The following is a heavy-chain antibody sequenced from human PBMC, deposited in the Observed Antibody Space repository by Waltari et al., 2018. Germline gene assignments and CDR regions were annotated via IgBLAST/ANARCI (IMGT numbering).Heavy chain of an antibody. CDR2: IQDDGSIK. Sequence: QVHVVESGGGVVQPGGSLRLSCAASGFTLGNYGMHWVRQAPGKGLEGVAVIQDDGSIKNYADSVKCRFTISRENSKNTLYLEMKSLRAEDTAVYYCAREYSRICFHALDGWGQGTAVTVSS. CDR1: GFTLGNYG. D-gene: IGHD6-13*01. CDR3: AREYSRICFHALDG. J-gene: IGHJ6*02. V-gene: IGHV3-33*05.